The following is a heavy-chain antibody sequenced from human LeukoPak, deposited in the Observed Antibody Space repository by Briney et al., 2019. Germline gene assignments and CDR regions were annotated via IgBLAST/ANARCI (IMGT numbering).Heavy chain of an antibody. CDR3: ARFTGMTLYGMDV. Sequence: PSETLSLTCAVSGGSISSGGYSWSWIRQPPGKGLEWIGYIYHGGSTYYNPSLKSRVTISVDRSKNQFSLKLSSVPAADTAVYYCARFTGMTLYGMDVWGQGTTVTVSS. CDR1: GGSISSGGYS. J-gene: IGHJ6*02. V-gene: IGHV4-30-2*01. D-gene: IGHD1-14*01. CDR2: IYHGGST.